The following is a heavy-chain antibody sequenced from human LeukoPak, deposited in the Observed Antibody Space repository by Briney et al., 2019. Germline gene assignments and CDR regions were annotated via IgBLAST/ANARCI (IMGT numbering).Heavy chain of an antibody. CDR1: GGSISTYY. CDR3: ARASFYGEDAFDI. V-gene: IGHV4-59*01. Sequence: SETLSLTCTVSGGSISTYYWSWIRQPPGKGLEWIGYIYYSGSTNYNPFLKSRVTISVDTSKNQFSLKLSSVTAADTAVYYCARASFYGEDAFDIWGQGTMVTVSS. CDR2: IYYSGST. J-gene: IGHJ3*02. D-gene: IGHD4-17*01.